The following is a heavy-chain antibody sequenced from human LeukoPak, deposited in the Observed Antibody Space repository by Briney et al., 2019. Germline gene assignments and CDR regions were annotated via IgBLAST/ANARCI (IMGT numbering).Heavy chain of an antibody. V-gene: IGHV3-48*01. J-gene: IGHJ4*02. Sequence: GGSLRLSCAASGFTFSSYAMSWVRQAPGKGLEWVSYISSSSSTIYYADSVKGRFTISRDNAKNSLYLQMNSLRAEDTAVYYCARDVAGSTVTTDEGGYWGQGTLVTVSS. CDR1: GFTFSSYA. CDR3: ARDVAGSTVTTDEGGY. D-gene: IGHD4-17*01. CDR2: ISSSSSTI.